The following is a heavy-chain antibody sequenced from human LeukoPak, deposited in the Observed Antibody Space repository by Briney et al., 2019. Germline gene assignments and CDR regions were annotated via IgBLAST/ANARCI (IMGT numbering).Heavy chain of an antibody. D-gene: IGHD6-19*01. CDR2: INHSGST. V-gene: IGHV4-34*01. J-gene: IGHJ4*02. CDR3: ARQPYSSGWTFDY. Sequence: PSETLSLTCAVYGGSFSGYYWSWIRQPPGKGLEWIGEINHSGSTNYNPSLKSRVTISVDTSKNQFSLKLSSVTAADTAIYYCARQPYSSGWTFDYWGLGTLVTVSS. CDR1: GGSFSGYY.